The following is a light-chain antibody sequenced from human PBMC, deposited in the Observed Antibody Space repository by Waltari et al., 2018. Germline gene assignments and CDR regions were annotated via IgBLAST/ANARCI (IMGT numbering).Light chain of an antibody. J-gene: IGKJ1*01. V-gene: IGKV3-20*01. CDR2: HAS. CDR1: HSVSKY. CDR3: QKYESLPAT. Sequence: SCRARHSVSKYLSWYQQKPGQAPRRLIYHASTRATGIPDRFSGSGSGTDFSLTISRLEPEDFAVYYCQKYESLPATFGQGTKVEIK.